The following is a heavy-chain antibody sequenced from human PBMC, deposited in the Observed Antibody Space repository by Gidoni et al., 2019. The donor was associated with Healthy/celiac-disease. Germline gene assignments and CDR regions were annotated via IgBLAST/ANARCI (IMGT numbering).Heavy chain of an antibody. CDR2: INPNSGGT. D-gene: IGHD3-22*01. J-gene: IGHJ2*01. Sequence: FYGASGYTFTGYYMHWVRQAPGQGLEWMGRINPNSGGTNYAQKFQGRVTMTRDTSISTAYMELSRLRSDDTAVYYCARDRNYYDSSGYYRRWYFDLWGRGTLVTVSS. V-gene: IGHV1-2*06. CDR3: ARDRNYYDSSGYYRRWYFDL. CDR1: GYTFTGYY.